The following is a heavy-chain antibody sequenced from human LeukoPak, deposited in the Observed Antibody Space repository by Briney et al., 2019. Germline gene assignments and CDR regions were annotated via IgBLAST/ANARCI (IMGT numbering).Heavy chain of an antibody. V-gene: IGHV3-23*01. CDR3: GKTVSCGGTCSLGPFDL. CDR2: ISGSGGST. D-gene: IGHD2-15*01. J-gene: IGHJ3*01. Sequence: GGSLRLSCAASGFTFSSNAMAWVRQAPGKGPEWVSGISGSGGSTYYADSVKGRFTITRDNSKNTLYLQMDSLRAEDTALYYCGKTVSCGGTCSLGPFDLWPRRTRHTVSS. CDR1: GFTFSSNA.